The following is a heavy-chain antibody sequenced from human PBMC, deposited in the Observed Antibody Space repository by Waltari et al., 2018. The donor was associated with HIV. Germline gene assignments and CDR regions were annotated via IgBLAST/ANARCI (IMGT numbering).Heavy chain of an antibody. CDR3: ARREATVVRGVYYYGMDV. J-gene: IGHJ6*02. CDR2: IHSDGSST. CDR1: GFTFRSYW. Sequence: EVQLVESGGGLVQPGGSLRHSCAASGFTFRSYWRHWARPAPGKGLVWVSRIHSDGSSTSYADFVKGRFTISRDNAKNTLYLEMNSLRAEDTAVYYCARREATVVRGVYYYGMDVWGQGTTVTVSS. D-gene: IGHD3-10*01. V-gene: IGHV3-74*01.